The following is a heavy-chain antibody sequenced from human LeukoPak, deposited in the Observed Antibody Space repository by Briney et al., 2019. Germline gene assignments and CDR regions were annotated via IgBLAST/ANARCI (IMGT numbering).Heavy chain of an antibody. D-gene: IGHD4-23*01. CDR2: IYYSGST. CDR1: GVSISTYY. CDR3: ARDIAYGANSLDY. J-gene: IGHJ4*02. V-gene: IGHV4-59*01. Sequence: KSSETLSLTCSVSGVSISTYYWIWIRQPPGKGLEWIGYIYYSGSTNYNPSLKSRVTISVDTSKNQFSLKLTSVTAADTAVYYCARDIAYGANSLDYWGQGTLVTVSS.